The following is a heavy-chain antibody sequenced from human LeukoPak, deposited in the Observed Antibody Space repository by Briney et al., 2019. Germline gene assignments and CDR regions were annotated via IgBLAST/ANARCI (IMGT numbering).Heavy chain of an antibody. CDR1: GFTVNSNY. J-gene: IGHJ1*01. CDR2: VYSDDTT. Sequence: GGSLRLSCAASGFTVNSNYMNWVRQAPGKGLEWVSVVYSDDTTYYADSVKGRFTISRDNSKNTLYLQMNNLRAEDTAVYYCAKDQYYYDSSGTEHWGQGTLVTVSS. CDR3: AKDQYYYDSSGTEH. D-gene: IGHD3-22*01. V-gene: IGHV3-53*01.